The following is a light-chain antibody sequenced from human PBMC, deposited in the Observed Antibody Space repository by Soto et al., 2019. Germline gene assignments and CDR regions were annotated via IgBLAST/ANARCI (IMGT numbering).Light chain of an antibody. CDR1: QSVSSN. CDR3: QQYNNWPLT. CDR2: GAS. Sequence: EIVMTQSPATLSVSPGERDTLSCRASQSVSSNLAWYQQKPGQAPRLLIYGASIRATGIPARFSGSGSGTKFTLSICSLQSEDFAVYYCQQYNNWPLTFGQGTKV. V-gene: IGKV3D-15*01. J-gene: IGKJ1*01.